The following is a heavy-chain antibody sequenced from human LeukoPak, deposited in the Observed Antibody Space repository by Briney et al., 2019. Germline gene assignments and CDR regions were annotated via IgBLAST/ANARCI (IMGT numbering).Heavy chain of an antibody. Sequence: SETLSLTCTVSGGSISGHYWSWIRQPPGKGLEWIGYRHYSGKTYYSSSLRSRVTISVDTSKDHFSLKLTSMIAADTAVYYCVRLLDNDSSGDPDTFDMWGQGTMVTVSS. CDR3: VRLLDNDSSGDPDTFDM. CDR2: RHYSGKT. D-gene: IGHD3-22*01. V-gene: IGHV4-59*11. J-gene: IGHJ3*02. CDR1: GGSISGHY.